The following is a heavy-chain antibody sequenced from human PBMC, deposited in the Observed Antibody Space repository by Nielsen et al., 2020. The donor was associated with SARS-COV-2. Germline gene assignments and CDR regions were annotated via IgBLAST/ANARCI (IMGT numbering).Heavy chain of an antibody. CDR2: INPNSGGT. V-gene: IGHV1-2*02. CDR1: GYTFTGYY. J-gene: IGHJ4*02. CDR3: ARWPGRCSSTSCSPGLDY. Sequence: ASVKVSCKASGYTFTGYYMHWVRQAPGQGLEWMGWINPNSGGTNYAQKFQGRVTMTRDPSISTAYMELSSLRSEDTAVYYCARWPGRCSSTSCSPGLDYWGQGTLVTVSS. D-gene: IGHD2-2*01.